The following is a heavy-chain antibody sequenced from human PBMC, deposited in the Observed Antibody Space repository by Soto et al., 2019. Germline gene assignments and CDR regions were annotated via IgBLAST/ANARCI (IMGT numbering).Heavy chain of an antibody. CDR3: AAGRDGYNFAPFYYYYGMDV. J-gene: IGHJ6*02. Sequence: ASVKVSCKASGFTFTTSAVQWVRQACGQRLEWIGWIVVGSGNTNYAQKFQERVTITRDMSTTTAYMELSSLRSEDTAVYYCAAGRDGYNFAPFYYYYGMDVCGQGTTVTVSS. V-gene: IGHV1-58*01. D-gene: IGHD5-12*01. CDR2: IVVGSGNT. CDR1: GFTFTTSA.